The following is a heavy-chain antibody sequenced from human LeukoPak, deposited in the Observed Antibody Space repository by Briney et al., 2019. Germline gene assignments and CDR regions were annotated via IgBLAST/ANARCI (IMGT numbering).Heavy chain of an antibody. CDR3: ARGPRWRGFDI. J-gene: IGHJ3*02. V-gene: IGHV4-34*01. CDR1: GGSFSGYY. D-gene: IGHD4-23*01. CDR2: INHSGST. Sequence: PSETLSLTCAVYGGSFSGYYWSWIRQPPGKGLEWIGEINHSGSTNYNPSLKSRVTISVDTSKNQFSLKLSSVTAADTAVYYCARGPRWRGFDIWGQGTMVTVSS.